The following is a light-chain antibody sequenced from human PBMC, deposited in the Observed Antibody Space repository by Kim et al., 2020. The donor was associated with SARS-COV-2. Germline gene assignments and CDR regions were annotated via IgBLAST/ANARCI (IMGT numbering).Light chain of an antibody. J-gene: IGLJ1*01. CDR2: YDS. CDR3: QVWDSSSDHRYV. V-gene: IGLV3-21*04. CDR1: NIGSKS. Sequence: PGKTGRITCGGNNIGSKSVHWYQQKPGQAPVLVIYYDSDRPSGIPERFSGSNSGNTATLTISRVEAGDEADYYCQVWDSSSDHRYVFGTGTKVTVL.